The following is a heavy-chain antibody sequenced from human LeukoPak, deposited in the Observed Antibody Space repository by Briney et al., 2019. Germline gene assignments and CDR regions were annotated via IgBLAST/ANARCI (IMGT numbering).Heavy chain of an antibody. CDR2: MNPNSGNT. CDR1: GYTFTSYG. D-gene: IGHD7-27*01. CDR3: ARGTGDLWYFDL. J-gene: IGHJ2*01. V-gene: IGHV1-8*02. Sequence: ASVKVSCKASGYTFTSYGISWVRQATGQGLEWMGWMNPNSGNTGYAQKFQGRVTMTRNTSISTAYMELSSLRSEDTAVYYCARGTGDLWYFDLWGRGTLVTVSS.